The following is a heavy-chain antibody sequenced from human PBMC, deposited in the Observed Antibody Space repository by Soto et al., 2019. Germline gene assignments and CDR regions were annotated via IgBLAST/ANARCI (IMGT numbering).Heavy chain of an antibody. CDR1: GFTFSSYW. Sequence: PGGSLRLSCAASGFTFSSYWMSWVRQAPGKGLEWAANIKQDGSEKYYVDSVKGRFTISRDNAKNSLYLQMNSLRAEDTAVYYCARVGEEDFVVVPAAMRPDYYYYMDVWGKGTTVTVSS. V-gene: IGHV3-7*05. D-gene: IGHD2-2*01. CDR3: ARVGEEDFVVVPAAMRPDYYYYMDV. CDR2: IKQDGSEK. J-gene: IGHJ6*03.